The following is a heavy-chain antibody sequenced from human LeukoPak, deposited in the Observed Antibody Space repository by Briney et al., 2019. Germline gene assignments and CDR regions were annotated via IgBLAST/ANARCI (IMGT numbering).Heavy chain of an antibody. J-gene: IGHJ4*02. V-gene: IGHV4-59*08. CDR1: GGSISSYY. D-gene: IGHD5-24*01. Sequence: KTSETLSLTCTVSGGSISSYYWSWIRQPPGKGLEWIGYIYYSGSTNYNPSLKSRVTISVDTSKNQFSLKLSSVTAADTAVYYCARGVEMATIDYWGQGTLVTVSS. CDR2: IYYSGST. CDR3: ARGVEMATIDY.